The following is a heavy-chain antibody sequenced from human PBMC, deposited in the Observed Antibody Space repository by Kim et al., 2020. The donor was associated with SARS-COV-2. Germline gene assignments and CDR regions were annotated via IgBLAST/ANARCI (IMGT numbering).Heavy chain of an antibody. CDR2: ISAYNGNT. D-gene: IGHD6-19*01. V-gene: IGHV1-18*01. CDR1: GYTFTSYG. Sequence: ASVKVSCKASGYTFTSYGISWVRQAPGQGLEWMGWISAYNGNTNYAQKLQGRVTMTTDTSTSTAYMELRSLRSDDTAVYYCARPISIAVAGTDDYYYYYGMDVWGQGTTVTVSS. J-gene: IGHJ6*02. CDR3: ARPISIAVAGTDDYYYYYGMDV.